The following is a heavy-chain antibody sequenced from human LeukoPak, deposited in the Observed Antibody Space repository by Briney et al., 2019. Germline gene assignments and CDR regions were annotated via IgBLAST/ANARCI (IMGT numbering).Heavy chain of an antibody. J-gene: IGHJ4*02. V-gene: IGHV3-33*01. CDR3: ARDQRGYSGYETRFDY. CDR2: IWYDGSNK. CDR1: GFTFSSYG. D-gene: IGHD5-12*01. Sequence: PGRSLRLPCAASGFTFSSYGMHWVRQAPGKGLEWVAVIWYDGSNKYYADSVKGRFTISRDNSKNTLYLQMNSLRAEDTAVYYCARDQRGYSGYETRFDYWGQGTLVTVSS.